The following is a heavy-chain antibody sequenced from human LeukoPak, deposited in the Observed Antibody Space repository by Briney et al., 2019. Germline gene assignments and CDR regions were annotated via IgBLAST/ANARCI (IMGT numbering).Heavy chain of an antibody. J-gene: IGHJ4*02. D-gene: IGHD2/OR15-2a*01. CDR3: VRVASTSPPY. Sequence: ASVKVSCKASGYTFTGYYLHWVRQAPGQGLEWVGWINPNSGGTNYAQKFQGRVTMTRDTSISTAYMELSSLRSDDTAVYYCVRVASTSPPYWGQGTLVTVSS. CDR1: GYTFTGYY. V-gene: IGHV1-2*02. CDR2: INPNSGGT.